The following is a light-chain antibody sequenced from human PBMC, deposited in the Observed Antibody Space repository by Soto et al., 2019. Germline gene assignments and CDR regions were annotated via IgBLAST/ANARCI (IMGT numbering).Light chain of an antibody. CDR1: ESVRSY. J-gene: IGKJ4*01. V-gene: IGKV3-11*01. Sequence: EIVLTQSPATLSLSPGERATLSCRASESVRSYLAWYQQKPGQAPRLLIHDASNRASGIPARFSGSGSGTEFTLTFNSLEPEDFAVYYCQQRANWPPVTFGGGTRVEIK. CDR3: QQRANWPPVT. CDR2: DAS.